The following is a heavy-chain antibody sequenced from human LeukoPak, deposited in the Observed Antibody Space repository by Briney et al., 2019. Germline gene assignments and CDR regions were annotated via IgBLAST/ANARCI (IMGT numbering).Heavy chain of an antibody. CDR3: ARAVYDYIWGSYRFDY. CDR1: GGSISSGGYY. J-gene: IGHJ4*02. D-gene: IGHD3-16*02. CDR2: VYYSGST. V-gene: IGHV4-31*03. Sequence: SETLSLTCTVSGGSISSGGYYWSWIRQHPGKGLEWIGFVYYSGSTYYNPSLKSRVTFSVDTSKNQFSLKLSSVNAADTAVYYCARAVYDYIWGSYRFDYWGQGTLVTVSS.